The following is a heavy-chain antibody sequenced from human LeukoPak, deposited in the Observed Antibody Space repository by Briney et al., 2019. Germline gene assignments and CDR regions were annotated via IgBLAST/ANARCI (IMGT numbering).Heavy chain of an antibody. CDR1: GGSISSYY. J-gene: IGHJ3*02. CDR2: IYTSGST. D-gene: IGHD3-16*02. Sequence: SETLSLTCTVSGGSISSYYWSWIRQPAGKGLEWIGRIYTSGSTNYNPSLKSRATMSVDTSKNQFSLKLSSVTAADTAVYYCARERVTFGGVIGDDAFDIWGQGTMVTVSS. CDR3: ARERVTFGGVIGDDAFDI. V-gene: IGHV4-4*07.